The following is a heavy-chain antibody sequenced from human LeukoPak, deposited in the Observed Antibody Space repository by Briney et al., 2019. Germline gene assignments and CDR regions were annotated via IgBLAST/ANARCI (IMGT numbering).Heavy chain of an antibody. V-gene: IGHV1-2*06. CDR2: INPNSGGT. Sequence: ASVKVSCKASGGTFSSYAISWVRQAPGQGLEWMGRINPNSGGTNYAQKFQGRVTMTRDTSISTAYMELSRLRSDDTAVYYCARVGPPDASGMDVWGQGTTVTASS. J-gene: IGHJ6*02. CDR1: GGTFSSYA. CDR3: ARVGPPDASGMDV. D-gene: IGHD2-2*01.